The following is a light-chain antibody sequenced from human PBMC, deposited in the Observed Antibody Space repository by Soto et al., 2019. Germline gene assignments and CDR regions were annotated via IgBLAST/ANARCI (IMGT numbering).Light chain of an antibody. CDR2: EDN. J-gene: IGLJ1*01. Sequence: QSALTQPPSVSAAPGQKVTISCSGGSSSIGNNYVSWYQQLPGTAPKLLIYEDNQRPSGIPDRFSGSKSDTSATLGITGLQTGDEADYYCGTWDSSLSATYVFGRGTKVTVL. V-gene: IGLV1-51*02. CDR3: GTWDSSLSATYV. CDR1: SSSIGNNY.